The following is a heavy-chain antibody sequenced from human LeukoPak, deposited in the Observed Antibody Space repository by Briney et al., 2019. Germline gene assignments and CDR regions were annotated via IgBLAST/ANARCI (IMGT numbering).Heavy chain of an antibody. J-gene: IGHJ5*02. CDR1: GFTFSSYA. CDR3: ARGIAAADYNWFDP. CDR2: ISYDGSNK. V-gene: IGHV3-30-3*01. Sequence: GRSLRLSCAASGFTFSSYAMHWVRQAPGKGLEWVAVISYDGSNKYYADSVKGRFTISRDNSKNTLYLQMNSLRAEDMALYYCARGIAAADYNWFDPWGQGTLVTVSS. D-gene: IGHD6-13*01.